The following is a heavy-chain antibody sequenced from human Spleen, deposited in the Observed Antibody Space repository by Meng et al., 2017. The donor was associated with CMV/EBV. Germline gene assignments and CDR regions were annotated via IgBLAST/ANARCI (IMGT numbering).Heavy chain of an antibody. J-gene: IGHJ6*02. CDR2: ITSSSGTI. CDR1: GFTLSSYS. Sequence: GGSLRLSCAASGFTLSSYSMNWVRQAPGRGLEWVSYITSSSGTIYYADSVKGRFTISRDNAKNSLYLQMNSLRTEDTAVYYCARDTGQWLATGPYYYYGMDVWGQGTTVTVSS. CDR3: ARDTGQWLATGPYYYYGMDV. D-gene: IGHD6-19*01. V-gene: IGHV3-48*04.